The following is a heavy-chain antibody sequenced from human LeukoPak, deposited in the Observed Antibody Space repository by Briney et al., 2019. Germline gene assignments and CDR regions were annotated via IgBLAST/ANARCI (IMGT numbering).Heavy chain of an antibody. CDR1: GGSIHSYY. J-gene: IGHJ4*02. V-gene: IGHV4-59*01. Sequence: PSETLSLTCTVSGGSIHSYYWSWLRQPPGKRVAWIGYIYYTGSTECHPSLKSRVTISLDTSKNQFSLKLTSVTAADTAVYYCARVYQSAEYYFDYWGQGNLVSVSS. CDR3: ARVYQSAEYYFDY. D-gene: IGHD2-2*01. CDR2: IYYTGST.